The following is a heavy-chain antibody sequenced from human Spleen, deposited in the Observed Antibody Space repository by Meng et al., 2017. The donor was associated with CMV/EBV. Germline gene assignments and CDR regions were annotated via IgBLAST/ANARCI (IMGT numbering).Heavy chain of an antibody. V-gene: IGHV3-66*02. CDR1: GFTVSSDY. D-gene: IGHD4-17*01. CDR3: AAIYGDSGS. CDR2: IYSGGRT. Sequence: GESLRLSCAVSGFTVSSDYMSWVRQAPGKGLEWVSIIYSGGRTFYADSVKGRFTISRDDSKNTLHFQMNGLRAEDTAVYYCAAIYGDSGSWGQGTLVTVSS. J-gene: IGHJ5*02.